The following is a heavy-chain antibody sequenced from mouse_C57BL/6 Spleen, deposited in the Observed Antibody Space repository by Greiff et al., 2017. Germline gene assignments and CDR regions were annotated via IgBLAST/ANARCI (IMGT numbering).Heavy chain of an antibody. V-gene: IGHV1-52*01. CDR2: IDPSDSET. CDR1: GYTFTSYW. D-gene: IGHD1-1*01. CDR3: ARTSYYGSSRWYFDV. J-gene: IGHJ1*03. Sequence: QVQLQQPGAELVRPGSSVKLFCKASGYTFTSYWMHWVKQRPIQGLEWIGNIDPSDSETHYNQKFKDKATLTVDKSSSTAYMQLSSLTSEDSAVYYCARTSYYGSSRWYFDVWGTGTTVTVSS.